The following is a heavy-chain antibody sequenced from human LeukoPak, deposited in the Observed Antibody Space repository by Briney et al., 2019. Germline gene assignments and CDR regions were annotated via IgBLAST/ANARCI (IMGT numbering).Heavy chain of an antibody. J-gene: IGHJ5*02. D-gene: IGHD3-10*01. Sequence: PGGSLRLSCAASGFTFSSYWMHWVRQAPGKGLVWVSRINSDGSSTSYADSVKGRFTISRDNAKNTLYLQMNSLRADDTAVYYCAKDGIWFGASSNWFDPWGQGTLVTVSS. CDR2: INSDGSST. V-gene: IGHV3-74*01. CDR1: GFTFSSYW. CDR3: AKDGIWFGASSNWFDP.